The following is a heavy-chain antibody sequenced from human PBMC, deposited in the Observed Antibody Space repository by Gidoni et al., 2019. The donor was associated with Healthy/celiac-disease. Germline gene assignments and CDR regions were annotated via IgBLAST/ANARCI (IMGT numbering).Heavy chain of an antibody. Sequence: QVQLVQSGAEVKTPGSSVKVSCKAAVATFSIYAISWVRQAPGQGLEWIGRIIPILGIANDAQQFQGRVTITADKSTSTAYMELSSLRSEDTSVYYCARGGAAAAPGPWGQGTLVTVSS. CDR1: VATFSIYA. CDR3: ARGGAAAAPGP. V-gene: IGHV1-69*04. D-gene: IGHD6-13*01. J-gene: IGHJ5*02. CDR2: IIPILGIA.